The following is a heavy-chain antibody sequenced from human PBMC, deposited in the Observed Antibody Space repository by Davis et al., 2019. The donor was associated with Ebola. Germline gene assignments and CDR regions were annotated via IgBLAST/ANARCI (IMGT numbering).Heavy chain of an antibody. J-gene: IGHJ6*02. D-gene: IGHD3-16*01. Sequence: GESLKISCAASGFTFTTSWMSWVRQAPGKGLEWVANIKPDGTEKYYVGSVKGRFTISRDNAKNSLYLQMNSLRAEDTAVYYCGRVIMIPGIGMDVWGQGTTVTVSS. V-gene: IGHV3-7*01. CDR3: GRVIMIPGIGMDV. CDR2: IKPDGTEK. CDR1: GFTFTTSW.